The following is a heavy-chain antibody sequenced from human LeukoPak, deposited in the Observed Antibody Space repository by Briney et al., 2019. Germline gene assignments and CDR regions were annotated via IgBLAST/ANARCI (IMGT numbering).Heavy chain of an antibody. CDR1: GFTFSSYG. D-gene: IGHD2-2*01. V-gene: IGHV3-33*01. Sequence: GGSLRLSCAAFGFTFSSYGMHWVRQAPGKGLEWVAVIWYDGSNKYYADSVKGRFTISRDNSKNTLYLQMNSLRAEDTAVYYCAREGSCSSTSCYADYYYYGMDVWGQGTTVTVSS. J-gene: IGHJ6*02. CDR3: AREGSCSSTSCYADYYYYGMDV. CDR2: IWYDGSNK.